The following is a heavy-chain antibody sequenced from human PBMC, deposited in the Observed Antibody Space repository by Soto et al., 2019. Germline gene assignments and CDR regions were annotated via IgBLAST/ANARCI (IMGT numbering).Heavy chain of an antibody. V-gene: IGHV4-34*01. CDR1: GGSFSGYY. CDR3: ARAFAH. Sequence: PSETLSLTCAVYGGSFSGYYWSWIRQPPGKGLEWIGEINHSGSTNYNPSLKSRVTISVDTSKNQFSLKLSSVTAADTAVYYCARAFAHWGQGTLVTVSS. J-gene: IGHJ5*02. CDR2: INHSGST.